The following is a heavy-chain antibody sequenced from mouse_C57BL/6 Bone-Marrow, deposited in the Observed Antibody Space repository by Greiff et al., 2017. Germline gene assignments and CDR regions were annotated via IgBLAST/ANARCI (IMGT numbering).Heavy chain of an antibody. Sequence: QVQLQHSGAELARPGASVKLSCKASGYTFTSYGISWVKQRTGQGLEWIGEIYPRSGNTYYNEKFKGKATLTADKSSSTAYMELRSLTSEESAVYFCARRVYDGYVHFDYWGQGTLVTVSA. V-gene: IGHV1-81*01. D-gene: IGHD2-2*01. CDR3: ARRVYDGYVHFDY. J-gene: IGHJ3*01. CDR1: GYTFTSYG. CDR2: IYPRSGNT.